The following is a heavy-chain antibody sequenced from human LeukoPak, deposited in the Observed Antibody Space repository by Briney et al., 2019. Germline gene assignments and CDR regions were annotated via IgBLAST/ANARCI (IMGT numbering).Heavy chain of an antibody. Sequence: GRSLRLSCAASGFTVSSYTIQWVRQAPGKGLECVAIISPVGVAENYKDSVKGRFKVSRNNSKNTLFLQINSLETEDTAVYYCARGWDHSRSWTYFDDWGQGTLVTVSS. J-gene: IGHJ4*02. V-gene: IGHV3-30*04. CDR3: ARGWDHSRSWTYFDD. CDR1: GFTVSSYT. CDR2: ISPVGVAE. D-gene: IGHD6-13*01.